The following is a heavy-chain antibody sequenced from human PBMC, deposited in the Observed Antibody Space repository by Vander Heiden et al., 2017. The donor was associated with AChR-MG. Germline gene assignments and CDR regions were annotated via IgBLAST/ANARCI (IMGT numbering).Heavy chain of an antibody. D-gene: IGHD3-22*01. Sequence: EVQLLESGGGLVQPGGSLRLSCAASGFTFSSYAMSWVRQAPGKGLEGVSAISGSGGSTYYADSVKGRFTISRDNSKNTLYLQMNSLRAEDTAVYYCAKAYTYYYDSSGYRVLDYWGQGTLVTVSS. J-gene: IGHJ4*02. V-gene: IGHV3-23*01. CDR2: ISGSGGST. CDR1: GFTFSSYA. CDR3: AKAYTYYYDSSGYRVLDY.